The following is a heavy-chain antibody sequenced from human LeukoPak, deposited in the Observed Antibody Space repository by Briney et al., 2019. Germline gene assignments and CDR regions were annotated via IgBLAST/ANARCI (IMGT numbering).Heavy chain of an antibody. Sequence: GESLKTSSKGSGYSFTSYWIGVVRQIPGKGLEWMGIIYPGDSDTRYSPSFQGQVTISADKSISTAYLQWSSLKASDTAMYYCARHIGAAPTWYWFDPWGQGTLVTVSS. CDR2: IYPGDSDT. CDR1: GYSFTSYW. D-gene: IGHD3-10*01. J-gene: IGHJ5*02. V-gene: IGHV5-51*01. CDR3: ARHIGAAPTWYWFDP.